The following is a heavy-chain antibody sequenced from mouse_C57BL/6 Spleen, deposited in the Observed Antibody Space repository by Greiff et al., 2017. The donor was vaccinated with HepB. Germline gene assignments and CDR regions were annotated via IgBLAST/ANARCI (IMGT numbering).Heavy chain of an antibody. Sequence: EVQLQQSGPVLVKPGASVKMSCKASGYTFTDYYMNWVKQSHGKSLEWIGVINPYNGGTSYNQKFKGKATLTVDKSSSTAYMELNSLTSEDSAVYYGARSDGSRHWYFDVWGTGTTVTVSS. D-gene: IGHD1-1*01. CDR1: GYTFTDYY. J-gene: IGHJ1*03. CDR2: INPYNGGT. CDR3: ARSDGSRHWYFDV. V-gene: IGHV1-19*01.